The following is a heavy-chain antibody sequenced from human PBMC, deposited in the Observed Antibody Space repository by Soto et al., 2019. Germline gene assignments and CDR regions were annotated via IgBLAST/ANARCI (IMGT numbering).Heavy chain of an antibody. CDR2: INPSGGST. D-gene: IGHD3-22*01. J-gene: IGHJ2*01. V-gene: IGHV1-46*01. CDR1: GYTFTSYY. CDR3: ARVGDYYDSSGYSAWYFDL. Sequence: GASVKVSCEASGYTFTSYYMHWVRQAPGQGLEWMGIINPSGGSTSYAQKFQGRVTMTRDTSTSTVYMELSSLRSEDTAVYYCARVGDYYDSSGYSAWYFDLWGRGTLVPVSS.